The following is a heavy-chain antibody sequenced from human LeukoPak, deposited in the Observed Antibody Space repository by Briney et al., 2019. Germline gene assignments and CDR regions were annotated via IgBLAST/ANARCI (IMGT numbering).Heavy chain of an antibody. V-gene: IGHV1-24*01. D-gene: IGHD4-17*01. Sequence: GAPVKVSCKVSGYTLTELSMHWVRQAPGKGLEWTGGFDPEDGETIYAQKFQGRVTMTEDTSTDTAYMELSSLRSEDTAVYYCATGPLGGDYFFRWGQGTLVTVSS. CDR3: ATGPLGGDYFFR. CDR2: FDPEDGET. CDR1: GYTLTELS. J-gene: IGHJ4*02.